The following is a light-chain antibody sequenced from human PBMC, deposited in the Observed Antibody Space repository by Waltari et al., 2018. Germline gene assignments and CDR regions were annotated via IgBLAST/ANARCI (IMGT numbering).Light chain of an antibody. CDR2: KAN. CDR3: ALYMGGGIWV. CDR1: SGSISATSY. J-gene: IGLJ3*02. Sequence: QTVVTQEPSLSVSPGGTVTLTCALSSGSISATSYATWYQQTPGQAPRTLVYKANTRPSGVPDRFSGSILENKAALTITGAQADDECDYYCALYMGGGIWVFGGGTKLTVL. V-gene: IGLV8-61*01.